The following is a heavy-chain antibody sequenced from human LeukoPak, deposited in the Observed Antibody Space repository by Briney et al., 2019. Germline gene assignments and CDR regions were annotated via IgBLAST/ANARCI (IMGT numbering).Heavy chain of an antibody. CDR3: AGWEPGPPDAFDI. CDR1: GYSISSGYY. V-gene: IGHV4-38-2*02. D-gene: IGHD1-26*01. CDR2: IYHSGST. J-gene: IGHJ3*02. Sequence: SETLSLTCTVSGYSISSGYYWGWIRQPPGKGLEWIGSIYHSGSTYYNPSLKSRVTISVDTSKNQFSLKLSSVTAADTAVYYCAGWEPGPPDAFDIWGQGTMVTVSS.